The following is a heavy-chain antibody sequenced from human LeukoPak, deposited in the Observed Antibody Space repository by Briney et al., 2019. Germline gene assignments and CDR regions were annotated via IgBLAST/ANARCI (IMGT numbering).Heavy chain of an antibody. CDR3: ARVGVDYYYYYYGMDV. J-gene: IGHJ6*02. Sequence: ASVKVSCKASGYTFTSYGISWVRQAPGQGLEWMGWISAYNGNTNYAQKLQGRVTMTTDTSTSTAYMELGSLRSDDTAVYYCARVGVDYYYYYYGMDVWGQGTTVTVSS. CDR2: ISAYNGNT. CDR1: GYTFTSYG. V-gene: IGHV1-18*01. D-gene: IGHD3-16*01.